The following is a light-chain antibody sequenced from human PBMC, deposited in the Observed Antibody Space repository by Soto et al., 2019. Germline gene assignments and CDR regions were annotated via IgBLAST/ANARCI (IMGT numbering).Light chain of an antibody. Sequence: EVVMTQSPATLSVSPGEGATLSCRASQSVSSSNLAWYQQKPGQAPRLLIYGASTRATDIPARFSGSGSGTESPLTISSLLSEDFAVYYCQHYHNWPGTFGQGTKVEIK. V-gene: IGKV3-15*01. CDR1: QSVSSSN. J-gene: IGKJ1*01. CDR2: GAS. CDR3: QHYHNWPGT.